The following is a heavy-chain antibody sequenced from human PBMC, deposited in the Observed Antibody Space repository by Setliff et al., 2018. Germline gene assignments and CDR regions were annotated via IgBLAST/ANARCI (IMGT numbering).Heavy chain of an antibody. J-gene: IGHJ4*02. D-gene: IGHD3-22*01. Sequence: PSETLSLTCTVSGGSISSGDYYWSWIRQPPGKGLEWIGYNYSSGSTYYNPSLKSRVSISVDTSKNQFSLKLSSVTAADTAVYYCARESRYYYDNLGTLDYWGQGTLVTVS. CDR3: ARESRYYYDNLGTLDY. V-gene: IGHV4-30-4*08. CDR2: NYSSGST. CDR1: GGSISSGDYY.